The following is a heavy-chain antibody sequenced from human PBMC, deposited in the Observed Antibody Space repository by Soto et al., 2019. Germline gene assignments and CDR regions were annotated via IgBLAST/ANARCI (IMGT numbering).Heavy chain of an antibody. V-gene: IGHV4-59*01. D-gene: IGHD6-19*01. CDR2: IYYSGST. CDR1: GGSISSYY. J-gene: IGHJ4*02. Sequence: SETLSLTCTVSGGSISSYYWSWIRQPPGKELEWIGYIYYSGSTNYNPSLKSRVTISVDTSKNQFSLKLSSVTAADTAVYYCARVPSKSEYSSGWSSSSVDYWGQGTLVTVSS. CDR3: ARVPSKSEYSSGWSSSSVDY.